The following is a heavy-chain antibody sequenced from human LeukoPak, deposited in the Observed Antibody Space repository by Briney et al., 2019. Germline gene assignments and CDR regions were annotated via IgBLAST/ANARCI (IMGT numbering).Heavy chain of an antibody. D-gene: IGHD6-19*01. J-gene: IGHJ3*02. CDR2: INPNSGGT. CDR1: GYTFTCYY. V-gene: IGHV1-2*02. Sequence: ASVKVSCKASGYTFTCYYMHWVRQAPGQGLEWMGWINPNSGGTNYAQKFQGRVTMTRDTSISTAYMELSRLRSDDTAVYYCARIPQPLPTDIAVSAFDIWGQGTMVTVSS. CDR3: ARIPQPLPTDIAVSAFDI.